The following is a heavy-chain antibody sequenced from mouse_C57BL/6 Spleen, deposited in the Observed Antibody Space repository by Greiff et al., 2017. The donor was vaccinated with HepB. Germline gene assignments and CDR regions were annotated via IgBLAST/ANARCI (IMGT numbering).Heavy chain of an antibody. V-gene: IGHV1-22*01. CDR3: ARGGPIYYYGSSHWYFDV. Sequence: EVHLVESGPELVKPGASVKMSCKASGYTFTDYNMHWVKQSHGKSLEWIGYINPNNGGTSYNQKFKGKATLTVNKSSSTAYMELRSLTSEDSAVYYCARGGPIYYYGSSHWYFDVWGTGTTVTVSS. CDR1: GYTFTDYN. CDR2: INPNNGGT. D-gene: IGHD1-1*01. J-gene: IGHJ1*03.